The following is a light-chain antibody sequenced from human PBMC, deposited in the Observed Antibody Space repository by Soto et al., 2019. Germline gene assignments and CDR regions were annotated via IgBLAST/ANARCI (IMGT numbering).Light chain of an antibody. J-gene: IGKJ4*01. CDR3: QQYNNWPPLT. CDR2: GAA. CDR1: QSVSSN. V-gene: IGKV3D-15*01. Sequence: EIVMTQSPATLSVSPGERATLSCRASQSVSSNLAWYQQKPGQAPRLLLYGAATRTTGIPARFSGSGSGREFTLTIISLQSEDFSVDYCQQYNNWPPLTFGGGTKVEIK.